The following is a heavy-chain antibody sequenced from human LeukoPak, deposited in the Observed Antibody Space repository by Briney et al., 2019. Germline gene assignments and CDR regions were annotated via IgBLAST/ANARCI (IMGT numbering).Heavy chain of an antibody. Sequence: SETLSLTCTVSGGSVSSGSYYWSWIRQPPGKGLEWIGYIYHSGSTYYNPSLKSRVTISVDRSKNQFSLKLSSVTAADTAVYYCARDEAPGIVVVPAPGPWGQGTLVTVSS. CDR3: ARDEAPGIVVVPAPGP. D-gene: IGHD2-2*01. CDR2: IYHSGST. CDR1: GGSVSSGSYY. J-gene: IGHJ5*02. V-gene: IGHV4-30-2*01.